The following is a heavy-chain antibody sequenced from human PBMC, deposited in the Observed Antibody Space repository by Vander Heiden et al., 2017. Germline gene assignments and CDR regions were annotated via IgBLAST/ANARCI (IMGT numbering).Heavy chain of an antibody. CDR1: GFTFSSYA. D-gene: IGHD2-15*01. V-gene: IGHV3-23*01. CDR3: AKDLLVVVAAPGGMDV. Sequence: EVQLLESGGGLVQPGGSLRLSCAASGFTFSSYAMSWVRQAPGKGLEWVSAISGSGGSTYYADSVEGRFTISRDNSKNTLYLQMNSLRAEDTAVYYCAKDLLVVVAAPGGMDVWGQGTTVTVSS. CDR2: ISGSGGST. J-gene: IGHJ6*02.